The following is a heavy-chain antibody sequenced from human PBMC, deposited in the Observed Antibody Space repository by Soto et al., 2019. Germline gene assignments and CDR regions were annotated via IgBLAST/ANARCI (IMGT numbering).Heavy chain of an antibody. J-gene: IGHJ4*02. V-gene: IGHV3-23*01. Sequence: GGSLRLSCAASGFTFSSYAMSRVRQAPGKGLEWVSAISGSGGSTYYADSVKGRFTISRNNSKNTLYLQMNSLRAEDTALYYCVISTGKFYADFDYWGQGTQVTVSS. CDR3: VISTGKFYADFDY. CDR1: GFTFSSYA. D-gene: IGHD7-27*01. CDR2: ISGSGGST.